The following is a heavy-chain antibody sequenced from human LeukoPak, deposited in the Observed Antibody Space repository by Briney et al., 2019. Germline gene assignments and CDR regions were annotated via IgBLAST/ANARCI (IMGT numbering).Heavy chain of an antibody. CDR1: EFSVGSNY. CDR2: IYSGGST. D-gene: IGHD3-3*01. V-gene: IGHV3-66*04. Sequence: GGSLRLSCAASEFSVGSNYMTWVRQAPGKGLEWVSLIYSGGSTYYADSVKGRFTISRDNSKNTLYLQMNSLRDEDTAVYYCARLGIIDSSYFDYWGQGTLVNVSS. CDR3: ARLGIIDSSYFDY. J-gene: IGHJ4*02.